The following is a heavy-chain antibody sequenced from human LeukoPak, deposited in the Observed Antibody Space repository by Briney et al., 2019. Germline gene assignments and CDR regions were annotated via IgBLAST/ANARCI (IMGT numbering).Heavy chain of an antibody. CDR2: MNPNSGNT. V-gene: IGHV1-8*01. D-gene: IGHD3-22*01. CDR1: GYTFTSYD. J-gene: IGHJ4*02. Sequence: ASVKVSCKASGYTFTSYDINWVRQATGQGLEWMGWMNPNSGNTGYAQKFQGRVTMTRNTSINTAYMDLSSLRSEDTAVYYCARRDSSGYYYIDYWGQGTLVTVSS. CDR3: ARRDSSGYYYIDY.